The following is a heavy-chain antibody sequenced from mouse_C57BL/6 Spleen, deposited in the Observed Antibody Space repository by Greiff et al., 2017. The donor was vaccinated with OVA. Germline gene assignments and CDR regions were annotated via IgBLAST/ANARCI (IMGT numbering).Heavy chain of an antibody. D-gene: IGHD1-1*01. Sequence: EVQLQQSGPVLVKPGASVKMSCKASGYTFTDYYMNWVKQSHGKSLEWIGVINPYNGGTSYNQKFKGKATLTVDKSSSTAYMELNSLTSEDSAVYYCARGGSNLFAYWGQGTLVTVSA. CDR3: ARGGSNLFAY. CDR1: GYTFTDYY. CDR2: INPYNGGT. J-gene: IGHJ3*01. V-gene: IGHV1-19*01.